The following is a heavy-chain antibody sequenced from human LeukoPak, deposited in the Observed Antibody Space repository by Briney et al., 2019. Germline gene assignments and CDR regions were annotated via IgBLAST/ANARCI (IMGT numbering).Heavy chain of an antibody. CDR3: ARDGDWYDSSGYSV. V-gene: IGHV1-69*13. CDR1: GYTFTSYG. Sequence: ASVKVSCKASGYTFTSYGISWVRQAPGQGLEWMGGIIPIFGTANYAQKFQGRVTITADESTSTAYMELSSLRSEDTAVYYCARDGDWYDSSGYSVWGQGTLVTVSS. CDR2: IIPIFGTA. J-gene: IGHJ4*02. D-gene: IGHD3-22*01.